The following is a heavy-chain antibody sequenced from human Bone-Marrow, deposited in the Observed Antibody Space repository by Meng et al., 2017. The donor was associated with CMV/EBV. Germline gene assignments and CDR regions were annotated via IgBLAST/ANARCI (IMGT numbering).Heavy chain of an antibody. D-gene: IGHD2-2*02. Sequence: GESLKISCAASGFAFSSYNMNWVRQAPGKGLEWVSYISSSGLTIYYADSVKGRFTISRDNAANSLYLQMNSLRAEDTAVYYCARLCSTSCYTDAFDIWGQGTMVTVSS. CDR3: ARLCSTSCYTDAFDI. CDR2: ISSSGLTI. CDR1: GFAFSSYN. J-gene: IGHJ3*02. V-gene: IGHV3-48*03.